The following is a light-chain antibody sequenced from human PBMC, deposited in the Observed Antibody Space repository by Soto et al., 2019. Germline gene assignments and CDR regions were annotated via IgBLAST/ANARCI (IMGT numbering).Light chain of an antibody. CDR3: QQCRNSPLT. J-gene: IGKJ4*01. CDR1: QNVYNN. CDR2: DAS. Sequence: EIVMTQSPATLSVFPGEGATLSCKASQNVYNNLAWYQQRPGQPPRLLIYDASTRATGISARFSGSGYGTEFTLTISSLQAEDFAVYFCQQCRNSPLTFGGGTKVEIK. V-gene: IGKV3-15*01.